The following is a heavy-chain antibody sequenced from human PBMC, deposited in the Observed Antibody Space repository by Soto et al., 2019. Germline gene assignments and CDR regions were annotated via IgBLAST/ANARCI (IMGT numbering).Heavy chain of an antibody. CDR1: GFTFSSYA. D-gene: IGHD3-3*01. Sequence: QVQLVESGGGVVQPGRSLRLSCAASGFTFSSYAMHWVCQAPGKGLEWVAVISYDGSNKYYADSVKGRFTISRDNSKNTLYLQMNSLRAEDTAVYYCARGHEIFGVAHYYYGMDVWGQGTTVTVSS. CDR3: ARGHEIFGVAHYYYGMDV. V-gene: IGHV3-30-3*01. J-gene: IGHJ6*02. CDR2: ISYDGSNK.